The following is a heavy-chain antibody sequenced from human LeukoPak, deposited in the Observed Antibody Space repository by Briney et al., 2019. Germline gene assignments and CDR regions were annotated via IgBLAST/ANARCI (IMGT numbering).Heavy chain of an antibody. Sequence: GGSLRLSCAASGFTFSSYGMHWVRQAPGKGLEWVAFIRYDGSNKYYADSVKGRFTISRDNSKNTLYLQMNSLRAEDTAVYYCAKEEEAVAALPVYGMDVWGQGTTVTVPS. CDR1: GFTFSSYG. CDR3: AKEEEAVAALPVYGMDV. V-gene: IGHV3-30*02. J-gene: IGHJ6*02. CDR2: IRYDGSNK. D-gene: IGHD6-19*01.